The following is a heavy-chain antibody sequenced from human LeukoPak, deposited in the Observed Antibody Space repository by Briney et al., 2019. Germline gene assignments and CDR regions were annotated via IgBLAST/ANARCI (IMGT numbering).Heavy chain of an antibody. D-gene: IGHD3-10*01. Sequence: ASVKVSCKASRYTFTSYGISWVRQAPGQGLEWMGWISAYNGNTNYAQKLQGRVTMTTDTSTSTAYMELRSLRSDDTAVYYCARGGRYYGSGSYSSFDYWGQGTLVTVSS. CDR2: ISAYNGNT. V-gene: IGHV1-18*01. CDR1: RYTFTSYG. CDR3: ARGGRYYGSGSYSSFDY. J-gene: IGHJ4*02.